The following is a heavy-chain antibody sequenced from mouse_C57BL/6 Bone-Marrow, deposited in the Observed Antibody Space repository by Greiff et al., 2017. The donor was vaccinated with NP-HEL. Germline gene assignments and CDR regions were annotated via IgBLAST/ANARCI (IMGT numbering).Heavy chain of an antibody. Sequence: EVQLQQSGPELVKPGDSVKISCKASGYSFTGYFMNWVMQSHGKSLEWIGRINPYNGDTFSNQKFKGKATLTVDKSSSTAHMALRSLASEDSAVYYCARESPYGNFSWFAYWGQGTLVTVSA. CDR1: GYSFTGYF. D-gene: IGHD2-10*02. V-gene: IGHV1-20*01. CDR2: INPYNGDT. J-gene: IGHJ3*01. CDR3: ARESPYGNFSWFAY.